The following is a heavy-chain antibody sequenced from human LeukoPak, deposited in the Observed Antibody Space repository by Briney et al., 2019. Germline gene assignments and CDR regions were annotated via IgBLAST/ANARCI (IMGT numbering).Heavy chain of an antibody. J-gene: IGHJ4*02. Sequence: SETLSLTCTVSGGSINSYYWGWIRQPPGKGLEWIGYIYYSGSTNYNPSLKSRVTVSVDTSKNQFSLKLSSVTAADTAVYYCARGHYYFDYWGQGTLVTVSS. V-gene: IGHV4-59*01. CDR3: ARGHYYFDY. CDR1: GGSINSYY. CDR2: IYYSGST.